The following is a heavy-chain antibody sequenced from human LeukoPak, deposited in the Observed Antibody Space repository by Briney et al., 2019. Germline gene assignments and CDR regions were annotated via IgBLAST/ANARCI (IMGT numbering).Heavy chain of an antibody. Sequence: SETLSLTCAVYGGSFSGYYWSWIRQPPGKGLEWIGEINHSGSTNYNPSLKSRVTISVDTSKNQFSLKLSSVTAADTAVYYCARHVRDILTGYYYGMDVWGQGTTVTVSS. J-gene: IGHJ6*02. CDR3: ARHVRDILTGYYYGMDV. V-gene: IGHV4-34*01. CDR2: INHSGST. CDR1: GGSFSGYY. D-gene: IGHD3-9*01.